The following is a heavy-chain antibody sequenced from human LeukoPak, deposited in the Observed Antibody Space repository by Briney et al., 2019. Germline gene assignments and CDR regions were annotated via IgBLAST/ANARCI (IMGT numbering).Heavy chain of an antibody. V-gene: IGHV3-21*01. CDR1: GFTFSSYS. J-gene: IGHJ4*02. CDR3: ARGGPPSAGGWYYFDY. Sequence: TGGSLRLSCATSGFTFSSYSMNWVRQAPGKGLEWVSSISSSSSYIYYADSVKGRFTISRDNAKNSLYLQMSSLRAEDTAVYYCARGGPPSAGGWYYFDYWGQGTLVTVSS. D-gene: IGHD6-19*01. CDR2: ISSSSSYI.